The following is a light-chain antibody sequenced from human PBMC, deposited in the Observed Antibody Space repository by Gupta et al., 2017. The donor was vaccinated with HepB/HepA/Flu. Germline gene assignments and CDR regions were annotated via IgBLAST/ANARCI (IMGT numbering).Light chain of an antibody. CDR3: QACDRNTVV. Sequence: SYELTQSPSMTVSPGQTATISCSGDKLGDKYVCWYQQRPGQSPLLLIYQDHNRPSEIPERFSGSNSGNTATLTISGTQAMDEADYYCQACDRNTVVFGGGTKLTVL. V-gene: IGLV3-1*01. CDR2: QDH. CDR1: KLGDKY. J-gene: IGLJ2*01.